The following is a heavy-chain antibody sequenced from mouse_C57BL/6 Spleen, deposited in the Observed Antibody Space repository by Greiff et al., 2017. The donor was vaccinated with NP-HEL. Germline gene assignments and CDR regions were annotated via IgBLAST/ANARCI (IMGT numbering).Heavy chain of an antibody. J-gene: IGHJ1*03. Sequence: EVKLVESGGGLVKPGGSLKLSCAASGFTFSSYAMSWVRQTPEKRLEWVATISDGGSYTYYPDNVKGRFTISRDNAKNNLYLQMSHLKSEDTAMYYCARGGRIYYGNYWYFDVWGTGTTVTVSS. V-gene: IGHV5-4*03. CDR3: ARGGRIYYGNYWYFDV. CDR1: GFTFSSYA. CDR2: ISDGGSYT. D-gene: IGHD2-1*01.